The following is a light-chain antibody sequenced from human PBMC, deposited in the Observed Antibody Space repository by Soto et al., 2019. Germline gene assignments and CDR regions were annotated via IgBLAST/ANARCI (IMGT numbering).Light chain of an antibody. Sequence: DIVMTQSPDSLAVSLGERATINCRSSQSVLYTSNNYLAWYQHKPGQPPKLLISWASTRGSGVPDRFSGSGSGPEFTLTISSLQAEDVAVYYCQQYYISPCTFGQGTKLEIK. J-gene: IGKJ2*02. CDR3: QQYYISPCT. CDR1: QSVLYTSNNY. V-gene: IGKV4-1*01. CDR2: WAS.